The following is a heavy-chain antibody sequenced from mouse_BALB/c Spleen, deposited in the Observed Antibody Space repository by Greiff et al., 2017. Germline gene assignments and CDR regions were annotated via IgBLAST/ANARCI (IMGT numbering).Heavy chain of an antibody. Sequence: EVQLQQSGPELVKPGASVKMSCKASGYTFTSYVMHWVKQKPGQGLEWIGYINPYNDGTKYNEKFKGKATLTSDKSSSTAYMELSSLTSEDSAVYYCARWLPLGAMDYWGQGTSVTVSS. CDR3: ARWLPLGAMDY. CDR2: INPYNDGT. CDR1: GYTFTSYV. D-gene: IGHD2-2*01. J-gene: IGHJ4*01. V-gene: IGHV1-14*01.